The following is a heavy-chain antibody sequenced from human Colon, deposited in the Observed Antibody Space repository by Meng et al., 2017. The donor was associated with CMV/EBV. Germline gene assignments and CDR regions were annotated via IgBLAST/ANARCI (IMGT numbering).Heavy chain of an antibody. Sequence: SVKVSCKASGGTFSNYAITWVRQVPGQGLEWLGGIIPMFGTANYAQQFQGRLTITTDESTTTANMELSSLRSEDTAVYYCARDSGYYYGSGSPDYGMDVWGQGTMVTVSS. J-gene: IGHJ6*02. CDR1: GGTFSNYA. V-gene: IGHV1-69*05. CDR3: ARDSGYYYGSGSPDYGMDV. D-gene: IGHD3-10*01. CDR2: IIPMFGTA.